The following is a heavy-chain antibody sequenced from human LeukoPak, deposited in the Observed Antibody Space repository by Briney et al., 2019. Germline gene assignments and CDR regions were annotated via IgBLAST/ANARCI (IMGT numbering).Heavy chain of an antibody. CDR1: GGSISSSSYY. CDR3: ARVSTDNNWGVTSYYMDV. CDR2: IYYSGST. Sequence: SETLSLTCTVSGGSISSSSYYWGWIRQPPGKGLEWIGSIYYSGSTYYNPSLKSRVTISVDTSKNQFSLKLSSVTAADTAVYYCARVSTDNNWGVTSYYMDVWGKGTTVTVS. J-gene: IGHJ6*03. D-gene: IGHD7-27*01. V-gene: IGHV4-39*01.